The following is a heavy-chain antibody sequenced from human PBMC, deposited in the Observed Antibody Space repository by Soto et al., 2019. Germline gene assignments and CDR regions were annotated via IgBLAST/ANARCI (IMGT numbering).Heavy chain of an antibody. J-gene: IGHJ4*02. D-gene: IGHD3-3*01. CDR2: ISWSTSSI. V-gene: IGHV3-9*01. CDR1: RCTFDYYG. CDR3: GKASSSNSWSRIDY. Sequence: PEGSLRLSCAASRCTFDYYGRHWFRQIPGEGMQWVSGISWSTSSIGYGASLRGRFLISRDNANNSLYLQMNDLRPEDTALYYCGKASSSNSWSRIDYWGQGTMVTVSS.